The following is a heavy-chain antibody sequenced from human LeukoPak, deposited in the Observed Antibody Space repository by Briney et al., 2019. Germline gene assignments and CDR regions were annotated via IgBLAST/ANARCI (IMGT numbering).Heavy chain of an antibody. Sequence: GGSLRLSCAASGFTFSSYSMSWVRQAPGKGLEWVSSISSSSSYIYYADSVKGRFTISRDNAKNSLYLQMNSLRAEDTAVYYCARSDYTDYYYYYGMDVWGQGTTVTVSS. CDR2: ISSSSSYI. CDR3: ARSDYTDYYYYYGMDV. D-gene: IGHD1-26*01. CDR1: GFTFSSYS. J-gene: IGHJ6*02. V-gene: IGHV3-21*01.